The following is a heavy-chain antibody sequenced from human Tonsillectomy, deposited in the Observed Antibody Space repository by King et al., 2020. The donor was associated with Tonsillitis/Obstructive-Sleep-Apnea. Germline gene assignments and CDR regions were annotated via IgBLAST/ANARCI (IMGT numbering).Heavy chain of an antibody. CDR1: GFTFSNAW. D-gene: IGHD4-17*01. V-gene: IGHV3-15*01. J-gene: IGHJ4*02. CDR2: IKTKTDGGST. CDR3: TTEIYGDYPFDY. Sequence: VQLVESRGGLVKPGGSLRLSCAASGFTFSNAWISWVRQASANGLEWGVRIKTKTDGGSTDYAATVKGRFTIQRDDSKNTLYLQMNSLKTEDTGVYYCTTEIYGDYPFDYWGQGTLVTVSS.